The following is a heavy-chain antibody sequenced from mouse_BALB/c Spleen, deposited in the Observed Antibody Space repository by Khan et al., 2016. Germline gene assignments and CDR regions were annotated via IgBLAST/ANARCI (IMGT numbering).Heavy chain of an antibody. D-gene: IGHD1-1*01. V-gene: IGHV5-17*02. Sequence: EVELVESGGGLVQPGGSRKLSCAASGFTFSSFGMHWVRQAPEKGLEWVAYINSVGNTIYYADTVKGRFTISRDNPKNTLFLQMTSLRSEDTAMYYCARRGTYYYVSGFHYYAMDYWGQGTSVTVSS. J-gene: IGHJ4*01. CDR1: GFTFSSFG. CDR2: INSVGNTI. CDR3: ARRGTYYYVSGFHYYAMDY.